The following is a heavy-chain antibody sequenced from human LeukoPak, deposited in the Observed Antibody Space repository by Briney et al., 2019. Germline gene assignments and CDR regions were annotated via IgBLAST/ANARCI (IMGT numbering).Heavy chain of an antibody. D-gene: IGHD3-22*01. J-gene: IGHJ4*02. CDR3: ARRYYYDSSGYLYYFDY. CDR2: IYYSGST. Sequence: PSETLSLTCTVSGGSISSYYWSWIRQPPGKGLEWIGYIYYSGSTYYNPSLKSRVTISIDTSKNQFSLKLSSVTAADTAVYYCARRYYYDSSGYLYYFDYWGQGTLVTVSS. V-gene: IGHV4-59*08. CDR1: GGSISSYY.